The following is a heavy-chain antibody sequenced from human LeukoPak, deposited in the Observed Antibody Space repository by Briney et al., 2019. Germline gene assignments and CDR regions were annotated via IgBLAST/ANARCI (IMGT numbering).Heavy chain of an antibody. J-gene: IGHJ4*02. Sequence: PGGSLRLSCAASGFTFSSYWMNWVRQAPGKGLVWVSRINTDESTTNYADSVKGRFTISRDNAKNTVYLQMNSLRAEDTAVYYCVRDFRSGGQYGGTFEYWGRGTLFTVSS. CDR2: INTDESTT. V-gene: IGHV3-74*01. CDR3: VRDFRSGGQYGGTFEY. CDR1: GFTFSSYW. D-gene: IGHD4-23*01.